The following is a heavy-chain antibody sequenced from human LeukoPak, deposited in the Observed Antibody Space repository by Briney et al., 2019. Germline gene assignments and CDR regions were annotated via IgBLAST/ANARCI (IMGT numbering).Heavy chain of an antibody. Sequence: SETLSLTCTVSGGSISSSSYYWGWIRQPPGKGLEWIGSIYYSGSTYYNPSLKSRVTISVDTSKNQFSLKLSSVTAADTAVYYCARAGYSSSWYPDGSKTFDYWGQGTLVTVSS. V-gene: IGHV4-39*07. CDR3: ARAGYSSSWYPDGSKTFDY. J-gene: IGHJ4*02. D-gene: IGHD6-13*01. CDR2: IYYSGST. CDR1: GGSISSSSYY.